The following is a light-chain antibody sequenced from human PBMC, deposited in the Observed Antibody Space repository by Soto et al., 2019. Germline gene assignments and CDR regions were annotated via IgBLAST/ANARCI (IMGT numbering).Light chain of an antibody. CDR1: RSVLYSADNKNY. J-gene: IGKJ4*01. V-gene: IGKV4-1*01. CDR2: WAS. Sequence: DIVMTQSPDSLAVSLGERATINCKSRRSVLYSADNKNYLTWYQQKPGQPPKLLIYWASTRESGVPDRFSGSGSGTDFTLTISSLQAEDVAVYYCQQYYITPLTFGGGTKVDIK. CDR3: QQYYITPLT.